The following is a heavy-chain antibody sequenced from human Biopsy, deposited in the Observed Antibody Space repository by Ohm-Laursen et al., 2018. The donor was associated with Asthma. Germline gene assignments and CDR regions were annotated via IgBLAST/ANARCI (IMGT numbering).Heavy chain of an antibody. CDR2: ISVYNGNT. CDR1: GYTFSSAG. D-gene: IGHD3-10*01. V-gene: IGHV1-18*01. J-gene: IGHJ6*02. Sequence: GASVKVSCKTSGYTFSSAGITWVRQAPGQGLEWMRWISVYNGNTKVAQKLQDRVTMITDTSTSTAYMELRSLRSDDTAVYFCARAVDYSHYYGIDVWGQGTTVTVS. CDR3: ARAVDYSHYYGIDV.